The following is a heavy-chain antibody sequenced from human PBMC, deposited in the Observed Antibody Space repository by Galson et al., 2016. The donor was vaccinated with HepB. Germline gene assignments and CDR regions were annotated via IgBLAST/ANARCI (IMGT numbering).Heavy chain of an antibody. CDR2: ISGSGSDT. CDR3: AKHVSGYYVSAHFDY. Sequence: SLRLSCAASGFTFTNYIMSWVRQAPGKGLEWVSAISGSGSDTYYLDFAKGRFTISKDNSKNTVYLQMNSLRAEDTAVYYCAKHVSGYYVSAHFDYWGQGTLVTVSS. J-gene: IGHJ4*02. V-gene: IGHV3-23*01. CDR1: GFTFTNYI. D-gene: IGHD3-22*01.